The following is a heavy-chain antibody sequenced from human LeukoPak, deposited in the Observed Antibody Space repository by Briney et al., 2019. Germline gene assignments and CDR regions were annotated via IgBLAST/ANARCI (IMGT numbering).Heavy chain of an antibody. Sequence: ASVKVSCKASGYSFTDYYIHWVRLAPGQGLEWMGWINPKSGGTHYAQKFQGRVSMTRDTSINTVYLELSSLKTNDTAVYYCARTREGVWGSYSPWGQGTLVTVSS. CDR3: ARTREGVWGSYSP. CDR1: GYSFTDYY. CDR2: INPKSGGT. D-gene: IGHD3-16*01. J-gene: IGHJ4*02. V-gene: IGHV1-2*02.